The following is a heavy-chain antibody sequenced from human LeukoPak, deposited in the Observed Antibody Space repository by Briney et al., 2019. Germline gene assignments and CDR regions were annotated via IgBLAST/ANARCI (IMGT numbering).Heavy chain of an antibody. J-gene: IGHJ4*02. D-gene: IGHD2-2*01. CDR3: AKDRVVVPAAMLGY. Sequence: GGSLRLSCAASGFTFSDYYMSWIRQAPGKGLEWVSYISSSGSTIYYADSVKGRFTISRDTSKNTLYLQMNSLRAEDTAVYYCAKDRVVVPAAMLGYWGQGTLVTVSS. V-gene: IGHV3-11*01. CDR1: GFTFSDYY. CDR2: ISSSGSTI.